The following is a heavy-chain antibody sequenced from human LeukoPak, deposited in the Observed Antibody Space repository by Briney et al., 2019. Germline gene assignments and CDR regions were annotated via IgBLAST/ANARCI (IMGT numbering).Heavy chain of an antibody. Sequence: GGSLRLSCAASGFTFSNAWKSWVRKAPGKGKEWVGRIKSKTDGGTTDYAAPVKGRFTISRDDSKNTLYLQMNSLKTEDTAVYYCTTDPEWELLGVGFDYWGQGTLVTVSS. D-gene: IGHD1-26*01. V-gene: IGHV3-15*01. CDR3: TTDPEWELLGVGFDY. CDR1: GFTFSNAW. J-gene: IGHJ4*02. CDR2: IKSKTDGGTT.